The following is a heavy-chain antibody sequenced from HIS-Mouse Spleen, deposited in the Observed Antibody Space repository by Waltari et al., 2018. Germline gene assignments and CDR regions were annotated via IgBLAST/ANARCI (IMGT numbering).Heavy chain of an antibody. CDR1: GGSIRSSSYH. D-gene: IGHD6-13*01. CDR3: AREIPYSSSWYDWYFDL. CDR2: IYYSGST. Sequence: QLQLQESGPGLVKPSETLSLTCTVSGGSIRSSSYHRGWIRQPPGKGLEWIGSIYYSGSTYYNPSLKSRVTISVDTSKNQFSLKLSSVTAADTAVYYCAREIPYSSSWYDWYFDLWGRGTLVTVSS. V-gene: IGHV4-39*07. J-gene: IGHJ2*01.